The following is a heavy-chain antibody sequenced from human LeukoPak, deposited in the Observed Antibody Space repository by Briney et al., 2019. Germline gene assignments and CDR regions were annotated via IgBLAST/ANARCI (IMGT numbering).Heavy chain of an antibody. CDR2: IYTGGSP. CDR1: GFSVSNNY. Sequence: PGGSLRLSCAASGFSVSNNYMSWVRQAPGKGLEWVSIIYTGGSPYYADSVKGRFTISRDNSKNTLYLQMNSLRAEDTAVYYCARNIAYDSSGYYSPHFDYWGQGTLVTVSS. D-gene: IGHD3-22*01. J-gene: IGHJ4*02. V-gene: IGHV3-53*01. CDR3: ARNIAYDSSGYYSPHFDY.